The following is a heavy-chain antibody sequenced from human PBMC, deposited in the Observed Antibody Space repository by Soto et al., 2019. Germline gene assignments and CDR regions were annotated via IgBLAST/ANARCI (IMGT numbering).Heavy chain of an antibody. CDR1: GYTFTSYS. D-gene: IGHD2-2*01. CDR3: ARDVSGPGATYVMDV. V-gene: IGHV1-46*01. CDR2: IXPXXXRX. J-gene: IGHJ6*02. Sequence: SVKLTCKACGYTFTSYSMHWVRQAPRQGIEWMGXIXPXXXRXAXAXKXXXXVTLTRDMSTSTVYMELTRLTYDDTAVYYCARDVSGPGATYVMDVWGQGTTVTVSS.